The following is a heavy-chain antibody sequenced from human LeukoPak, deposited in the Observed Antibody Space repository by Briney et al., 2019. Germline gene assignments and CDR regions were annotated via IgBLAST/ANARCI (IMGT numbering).Heavy chain of an antibody. CDR3: ARDAHNGYEFHDWFDP. V-gene: IGHV1-2*02. D-gene: IGHD5-12*01. CDR1: GYTFTSYG. J-gene: IGHJ5*02. CDR2: INPNSGGT. Sequence: ASVKVSCKASGYTFTSYGISWVRQAPGQGLEWMGWINPNSGGTKYAQKFQGRVTMTTDTSISTAYMEMSRLTSGDTAVYYCARDAHNGYEFHDWFDPWGQGALVTVSS.